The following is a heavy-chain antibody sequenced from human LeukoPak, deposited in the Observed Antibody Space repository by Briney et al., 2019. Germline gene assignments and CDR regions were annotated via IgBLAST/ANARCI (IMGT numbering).Heavy chain of an antibody. V-gene: IGHV4-61*08. CDR3: ARDLGGADAFDI. CDR1: GGSISSGGYS. D-gene: IGHD3-16*01. CDR2: IYYSGST. J-gene: IGHJ3*02. Sequence: PSQTLSLTCAVSGGSISSGGYSWSWIRQPPGKGLEWIGYIYYSGSTNYNPSLKSRVTISVDTSKNQFSLKLSSVTAADTAVYYCARDLGGADAFDIWGQGTMVTVSS.